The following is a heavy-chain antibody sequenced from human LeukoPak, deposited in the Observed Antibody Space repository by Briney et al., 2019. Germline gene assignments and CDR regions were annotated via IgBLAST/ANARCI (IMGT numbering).Heavy chain of an antibody. Sequence: PGGSLRLSCAASGFTFSSYAMSWVRQAPGKGLEWVSAISGSGGSTYYADSVKGRFTISRDNSKNTLYLQMNSLRAEDTAVYYCAKDSDIVVVPAHVDYWGQGTLVTVSS. J-gene: IGHJ4*02. CDR2: ISGSGGST. D-gene: IGHD2-2*01. CDR1: GFTFSSYA. V-gene: IGHV3-23*01. CDR3: AKDSDIVVVPAHVDY.